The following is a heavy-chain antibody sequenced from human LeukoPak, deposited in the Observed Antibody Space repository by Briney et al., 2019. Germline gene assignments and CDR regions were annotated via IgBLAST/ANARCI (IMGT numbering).Heavy chain of an antibody. V-gene: IGHV3-23*01. D-gene: IGHD3-10*01. J-gene: IGHJ3*02. CDR2: ISGSGGST. Sequence: PGGSLRLSCAASGFTFSSYAMSWVRQAPGKGLGWVSAISGSGGSTYYADSVKGRFTISRDNSKNTLYLQMSSLRAEDTAVYYCAKVGRGSSDAFDIWGQGTMVTVSS. CDR3: AKVGRGSSDAFDI. CDR1: GFTFSSYA.